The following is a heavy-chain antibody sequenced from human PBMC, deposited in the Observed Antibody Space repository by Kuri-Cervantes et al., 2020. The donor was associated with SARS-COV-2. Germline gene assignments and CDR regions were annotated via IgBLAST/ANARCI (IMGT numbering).Heavy chain of an antibody. CDR1: GGTFSSYA. J-gene: IGHJ2*01. CDR3: ARDTYDSSGYHIPTRNWYFDL. D-gene: IGHD3-22*01. Sequence: SVKVSCKASGGTFSSYAISWVRQAPGQGLEWMGRIIPIFGTANYAQKFQGRVTNTADESTSTAYMELSSLRSEDTAVYYCARDTYDSSGYHIPTRNWYFDLWGRGTLVTVSS. V-gene: IGHV1-69*13. CDR2: IIPIFGTA.